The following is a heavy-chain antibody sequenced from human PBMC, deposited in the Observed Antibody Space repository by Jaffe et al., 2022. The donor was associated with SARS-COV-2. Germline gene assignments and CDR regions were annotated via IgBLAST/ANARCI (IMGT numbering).Heavy chain of an antibody. CDR3: ARSSPPYDFWSGYLGGGGMDV. V-gene: IGHV4-39*01. CDR2: IYYSGST. Sequence: QLQLQESGPGLVKPSETLSLTCTVSGGSISSSSYYWGWIRQPPGKGLEWIGSIYYSGSTYYNPSLKSRVTISVDTSKNQFSLKLSSVTAADTAVYYCARSSPPYDFWSGYLGGGGMDVWGQGTTVTVSS. J-gene: IGHJ6*02. D-gene: IGHD3-3*01. CDR1: GGSISSSSYY.